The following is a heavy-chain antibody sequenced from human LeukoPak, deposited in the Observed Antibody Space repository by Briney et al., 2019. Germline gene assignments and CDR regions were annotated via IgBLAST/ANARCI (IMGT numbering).Heavy chain of an antibody. CDR1: GFTFSSYS. CDR2: ISSSSSYI. V-gene: IGHV3-21*01. CDR3: ATMTTVTRNFDY. Sequence: GGSLRLSCAASGFTFSSYSMNWVRQAPGKGLEWVSSISSSSSYIYYADSVKGRFTISRDNAKNSLYLQMNSLRAEGTAVYYCATMTTVTRNFDYWGQGTLVTVSS. J-gene: IGHJ4*02. D-gene: IGHD4-11*01.